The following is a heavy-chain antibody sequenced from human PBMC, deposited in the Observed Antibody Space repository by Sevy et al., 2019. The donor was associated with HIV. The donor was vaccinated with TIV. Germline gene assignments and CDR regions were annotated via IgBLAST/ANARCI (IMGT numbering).Heavy chain of an antibody. Sequence: GGSLRLSCAASGFTVSSNYMSWVRQAPGKGLEWVSVIYSGGSTYYANSVKGRLTISRDNSKTALYLHMNSLRAADTAVYDCARVRGIIAESYFDYWGQGTMVTVSS. CDR3: ARVRGIIAESYFDY. CDR2: IYSGGST. J-gene: IGHJ4*02. V-gene: IGHV3-53*01. CDR1: GFTVSSNY. D-gene: IGHD3-10*01.